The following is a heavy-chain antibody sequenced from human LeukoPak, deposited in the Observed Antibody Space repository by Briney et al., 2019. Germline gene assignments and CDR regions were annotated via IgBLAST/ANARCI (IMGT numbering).Heavy chain of an antibody. D-gene: IGHD2-2*01. Sequence: GGSLRLSCAASGFTFSSYAMSWVRQAPGKGLEWVSAISGSGGSTYYADSVKGRFTISRDNSKNTLYLQMNSLRAEDTAVYYCARALGYCSSTSCHGAFDIWGQGTMVTVSS. CDR2: ISGSGGST. CDR1: GFTFSSYA. CDR3: ARALGYCSSTSCHGAFDI. V-gene: IGHV3-23*01. J-gene: IGHJ3*02.